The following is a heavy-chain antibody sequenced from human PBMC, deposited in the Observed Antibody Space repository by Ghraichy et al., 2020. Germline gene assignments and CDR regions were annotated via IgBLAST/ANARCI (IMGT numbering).Heavy chain of an antibody. J-gene: IGHJ6*02. CDR3: ARRRVVVVAATPDSGDYGMDV. V-gene: IGHV4-39*01. Sequence: SETLSLTCTVSGGSISSSSYYWGWIRQPPGKGLEWIGSIYYSGSTYYNPSLKSRVTISVDTSKNQFSLKLSSVTAADTAVYYCARRRVVVVAATPDSGDYGMDVWSQGTTVTVSS. D-gene: IGHD2-15*01. CDR1: GGSISSSSYY. CDR2: IYYSGST.